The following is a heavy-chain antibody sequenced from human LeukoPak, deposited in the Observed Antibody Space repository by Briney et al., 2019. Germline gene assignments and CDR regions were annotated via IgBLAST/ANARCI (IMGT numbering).Heavy chain of an antibody. Sequence: ASVKVSCKASGYTFTGYYMHWVRQAPGQGLEWMGGINPNSGGTNYAQKFQGRVTMTRDTSISTAYMELSRLRSHDTAVYYCARDAREAGTTSRYYYYYYMDVWGKGTTVTVSS. D-gene: IGHD1-1*01. CDR1: GYTFTGYY. J-gene: IGHJ6*03. CDR3: ARDAREAGTTSRYYYYYYMDV. CDR2: INPNSGGT. V-gene: IGHV1-2*02.